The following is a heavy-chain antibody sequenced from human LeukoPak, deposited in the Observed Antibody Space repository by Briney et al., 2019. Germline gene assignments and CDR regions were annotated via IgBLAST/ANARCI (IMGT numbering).Heavy chain of an antibody. D-gene: IGHD6-13*01. CDR3: ARGEGGIAAAGTDF. CDR1: GFIVSNNY. CDR2: IYSGGST. J-gene: IGHJ4*02. Sequence: GGSLRLSCAASGFIVSNNYMNWVRQAPGKGPEWVSVIYSGGSTYYADSVKGRFTISRDNSKNTLYLQMNSLRAEDTAVYYCARGEGGIAAAGTDFWGQGTLVTVSS. V-gene: IGHV3-53*01.